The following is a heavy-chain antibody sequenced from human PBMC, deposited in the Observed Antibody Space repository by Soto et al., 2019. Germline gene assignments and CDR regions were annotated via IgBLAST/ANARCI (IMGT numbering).Heavy chain of an antibody. D-gene: IGHD3-3*01. CDR1: GGSISSSGFS. CDR2: IYHTGST. CDR3: ARRDDFWSGYSIDY. J-gene: IGHJ4*02. Sequence: SETLSLTCTVSGGSISSSGFSWSWIRQPPGKGLEWIGYIYHTGSTYYSPSLKSRLTMSVDTSKNQFSLKLTSVTAADTAVYYCARRDDFWSGYSIDYWGLGTLVTVSS. V-gene: IGHV4-30-2*01.